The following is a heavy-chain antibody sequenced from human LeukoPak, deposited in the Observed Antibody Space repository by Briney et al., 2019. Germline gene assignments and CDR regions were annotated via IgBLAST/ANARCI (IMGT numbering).Heavy chain of an antibody. Sequence: GGSLRLSCAPSGLSFSSYTIHWVRQAPGKGLEWVSSISSTSGYIHYADSVKGRFSISIDNAKNLVHLEMEILRADDTAVYYCARDQRPDYEILIGFSHFDYWGQGTLVTVSS. CDR3: ARDQRPDYEILIGFSHFDY. V-gene: IGHV3-21*01. CDR1: GLSFSSYT. D-gene: IGHD3-9*01. J-gene: IGHJ4*02. CDR2: ISSTSGYI.